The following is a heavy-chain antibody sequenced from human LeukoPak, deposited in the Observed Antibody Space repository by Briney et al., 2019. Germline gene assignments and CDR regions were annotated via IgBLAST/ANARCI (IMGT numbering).Heavy chain of an antibody. CDR3: AKGDRGHCTGVKCYPFDY. Sequence: GGSLRLSCVACGFTYANYAMHWVRQAPGKRLEWVASITGTGGRGGIYYADSVKGRFTISRDNSKNTLFLQMSSLRAEDTAVYHCAKGDRGHCTGVKCYPFDYWRQGTVVTVSS. D-gene: IGHD2-8*02. V-gene: IGHV3-23*01. J-gene: IGHJ4*02. CDR2: ITGTGGRGGI. CDR1: GFTYANYA.